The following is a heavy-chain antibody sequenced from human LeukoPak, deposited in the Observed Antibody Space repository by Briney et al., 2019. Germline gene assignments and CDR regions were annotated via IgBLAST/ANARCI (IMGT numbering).Heavy chain of an antibody. CDR1: GFTFSSYA. CDR3: AKGLKGVAPTVTTFDY. CDR2: ISGSGGST. J-gene: IGHJ4*02. Sequence: GGSLRLSCAASGFTFSSYAMSWVRQAPGKGLEWVSAISGSGGSTYYADSVKGRFTISRDNSKNTLYLQMNSLRAEDTAVYYCAKGLKGVAPTVTTFDYWGQGTLVTVSS. V-gene: IGHV3-23*01. D-gene: IGHD4-17*01.